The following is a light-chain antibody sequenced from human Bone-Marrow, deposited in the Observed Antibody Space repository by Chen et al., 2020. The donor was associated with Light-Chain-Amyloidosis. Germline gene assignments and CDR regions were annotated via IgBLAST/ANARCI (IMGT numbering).Light chain of an antibody. CDR2: TSN. V-gene: IGLV1-44*01. Sequence: QSVPTQPPSASGTPGPTVIIPCSGSSSNIGSNSVHWYHHLPGTAPKLLICTSNRRPAGVPDRFSGSKSGTSASLAISGLQSEDEADYYCAAWDDSLNGVVFGGGTKLTVL. J-gene: IGLJ2*01. CDR3: AAWDDSLNGVV. CDR1: SSNIGSNS.